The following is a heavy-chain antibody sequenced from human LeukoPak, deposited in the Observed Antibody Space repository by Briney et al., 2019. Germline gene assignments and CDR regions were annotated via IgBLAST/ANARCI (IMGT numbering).Heavy chain of an antibody. D-gene: IGHD4-11*01. J-gene: IGHJ4*02. V-gene: IGHV4-34*01. CDR3: ARQGITTHLDY. Sequence: PSETLSLTCAVYGGSFSGYYWSWIRQPPGKGLEWIGEINHSGSTNYNPSLKSRVTISVDTSKNQFSLKLSSVTAADTAVYYCARQGITTHLDYWGQGTLVTVSS. CDR1: GGSFSGYY. CDR2: INHSGST.